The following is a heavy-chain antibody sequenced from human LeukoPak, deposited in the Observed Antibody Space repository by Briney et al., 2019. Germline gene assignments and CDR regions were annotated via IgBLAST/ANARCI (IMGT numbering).Heavy chain of an antibody. D-gene: IGHD1-26*01. CDR1: GYTFTGYY. Sequence: ASVKVSCKTSGYTFTGYYMHWVRQAPGQGFEWMGWISPNSGGTYYAQKFQGGVTMARDTSISTAYMELSRLTSDDTAVYFCARGGLSGSYYDYVHHWGQGTLVTVSS. V-gene: IGHV1-2*02. CDR3: ARGGLSGSYYDYVHH. J-gene: IGHJ1*01. CDR2: ISPNSGGT.